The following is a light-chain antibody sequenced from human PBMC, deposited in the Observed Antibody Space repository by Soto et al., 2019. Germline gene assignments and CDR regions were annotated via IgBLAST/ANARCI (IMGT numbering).Light chain of an antibody. J-gene: IGKJ4*01. CDR2: KAS. V-gene: IGKV1-5*03. Sequence: DTQMTQSPSALSASVGDRVTITCRASQIIDNWLAWYQQKAGKAPKLLIYKASNLQSGVPSRFSGSGYETEFTLTRCIFSPEDSETYYCQQYYSHFGGGTKVEIK. CDR1: QIIDNW. CDR3: QQYYSH.